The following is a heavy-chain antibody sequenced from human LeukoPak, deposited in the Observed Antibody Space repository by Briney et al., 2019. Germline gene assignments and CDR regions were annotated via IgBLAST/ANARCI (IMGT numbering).Heavy chain of an antibody. J-gene: IGHJ4*02. CDR1: GYSFTSYW. CDR2: IYPGDSDT. V-gene: IGHV5-51*01. Sequence: NRGESLKISCKGSGYSFTSYWIGWVRQMPGKGLEWMGIIYPGDSDTRYSPSFQGQVTISADKSISTAYLQWSSLKASDTAMYYCASSLSLDTAMVTFDYWGQGTLVTVSS. CDR3: ASSLSLDTAMVTFDY. D-gene: IGHD5-18*01.